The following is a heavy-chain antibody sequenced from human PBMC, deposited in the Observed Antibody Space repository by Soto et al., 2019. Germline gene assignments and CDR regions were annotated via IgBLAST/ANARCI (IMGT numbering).Heavy chain of an antibody. J-gene: IGHJ6*02. V-gene: IGHV1-18*01. D-gene: IGHD4-17*01. Sequence: QVQLVQSGAEVKKPGASVKVSCKASGYTFTSYGITWVRQAPGQGLEWMGWISAYNGKTNYAQKLQGRVTMTTDTSTSTAYMDLRSLRSDDTAVNYCARDRAVTTSYGMDVWGQGTTVTVSS. CDR3: ARDRAVTTSYGMDV. CDR1: GYTFTSYG. CDR2: ISAYNGKT.